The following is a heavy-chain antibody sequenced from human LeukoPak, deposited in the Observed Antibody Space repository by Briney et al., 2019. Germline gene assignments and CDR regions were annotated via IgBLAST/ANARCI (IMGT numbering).Heavy chain of an antibody. Sequence: GGSLRLSCAASGFIFSDYEMNWVRQAPGKGLEWVSFISFSGNSIYYADSVKGRFTISRDNAKNSLYLQMNSLRAEDTAVYYCASLDFWSGYAEPWGQGTLVTVSS. CDR1: GFIFSDYE. D-gene: IGHD3-3*01. J-gene: IGHJ4*02. CDR2: ISFSGNSI. V-gene: IGHV3-48*03. CDR3: ASLDFWSGYAEP.